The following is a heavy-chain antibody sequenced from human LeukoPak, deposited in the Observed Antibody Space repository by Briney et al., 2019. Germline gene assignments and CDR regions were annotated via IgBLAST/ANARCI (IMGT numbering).Heavy chain of an antibody. CDR2: ISGSGGSA. J-gene: IGHJ2*01. V-gene: IGHV3-23*01. CDR3: AKELGYCSSTSCSRYFDL. CDR1: GFTFDDYA. Sequence: GGSLRLSCAASGFTFDDYAMHWVRQAPGKGLEWVSGISGSGGSAYYADSVKGRFTISRDNSKNTLYLQMNSLRAEDTAVYYCAKELGYCSSTSCSRYFDLWGRGTLVTVSS. D-gene: IGHD2-2*01.